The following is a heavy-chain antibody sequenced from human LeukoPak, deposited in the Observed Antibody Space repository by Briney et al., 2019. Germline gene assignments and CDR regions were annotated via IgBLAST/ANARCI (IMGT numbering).Heavy chain of an antibody. D-gene: IGHD6-6*01. V-gene: IGHV4-34*01. CDR2: INHSGST. J-gene: IGHJ5*02. Sequence: SETLSLTCAVYGGSFSGYYWSWIRQPPGKGLEWIGEINHSGSTNYNPSLKSRVTISVDTPKNQFSLKLSSVTAADTAVYYCARGAIAATGWFDPWGQGTLVTVSS. CDR1: GGSFSGYY. CDR3: ARGAIAATGWFDP.